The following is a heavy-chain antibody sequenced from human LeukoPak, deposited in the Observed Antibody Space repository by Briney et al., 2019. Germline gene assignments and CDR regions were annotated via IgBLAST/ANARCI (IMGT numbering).Heavy chain of an antibody. CDR2: INTNTGNP. V-gene: IGHV7-4-1*02. J-gene: IGHJ4*02. Sequence: EASVKVSCKASGYTFTSYAMNWVRQAPGQGFEWMGWINTNTGNPTYAQGLTGRFVFSLDTSVSTAYLQISSLKAEDTAVYYCAREDSSGWFDYWGQGTLVTVSS. CDR1: GYTFTSYA. D-gene: IGHD6-19*01. CDR3: AREDSSGWFDY.